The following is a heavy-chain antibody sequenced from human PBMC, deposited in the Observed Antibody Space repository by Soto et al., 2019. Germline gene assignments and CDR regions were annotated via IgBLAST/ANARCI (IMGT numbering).Heavy chain of an antibody. Sequence: SETLCLTCTVAGRCMSSYYWSWIRQPPGKGLEWIGYIYYSGSTNYNPSVKSRVTISVDTSKNQFSLKLSSVYAADTAGYYCARTWTTYFDSRGQHVLLTVSS. V-gene: IGHV4-59*13. CDR1: GRCMSSYY. CDR2: IYYSGST. J-gene: IGHJ4*02. D-gene: IGHD3-3*01. CDR3: ARTWTTYFDS.